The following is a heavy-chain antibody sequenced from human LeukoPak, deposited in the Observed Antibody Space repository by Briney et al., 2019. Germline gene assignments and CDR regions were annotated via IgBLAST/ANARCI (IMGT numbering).Heavy chain of an antibody. CDR1: GNSMTSDF. D-gene: IGHD2-21*01. V-gene: IGHV4-59*08. J-gene: IGHJ4*02. Sequence: SSETLSLTCIVSGNSMTSDFRSWIRQSPGKALEWIGYINYSGRSEHDPSLKSRVNISVDRSRKRVSLKMRSVTAADTAVYYCARLDCLSDECYNYWAVGALVTVSS. CDR2: INYSGRS. CDR3: ARLDCLSDECYNY.